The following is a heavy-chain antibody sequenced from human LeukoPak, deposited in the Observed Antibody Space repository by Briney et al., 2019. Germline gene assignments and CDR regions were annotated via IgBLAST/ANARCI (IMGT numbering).Heavy chain of an antibody. Sequence: SVKVSCKASGYTFTGYYMHWVRQAPGQGLEWMGGIIPIFGTANYAQKFQGRVTITADKSTSTAYMELSSLRSEDTAVYYCARSWYYDSSGYYLDYWGQGTLVTVSS. CDR1: GYTFTGYY. CDR3: ARSWYYDSSGYYLDY. J-gene: IGHJ4*02. V-gene: IGHV1-69*06. D-gene: IGHD3-22*01. CDR2: IIPIFGTA.